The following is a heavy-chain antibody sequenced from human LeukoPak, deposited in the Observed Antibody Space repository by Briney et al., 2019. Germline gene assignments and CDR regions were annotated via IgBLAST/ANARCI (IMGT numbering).Heavy chain of an antibody. D-gene: IGHD3-22*01. CDR1: GFTFSSYG. Sequence: GGSLRLSCAASGFTFSSYGMHWVRQAPGKGLEWVAAIWYDGGNKYYTDSVKGRFTISRDNSKNMLYLQLNSLRAEDSAVYRCARAAYDSSGYLTLWGQGTLVTVSS. J-gene: IGHJ4*02. CDR3: ARAAYDSSGYLTL. CDR2: IWYDGGNK. V-gene: IGHV3-33*01.